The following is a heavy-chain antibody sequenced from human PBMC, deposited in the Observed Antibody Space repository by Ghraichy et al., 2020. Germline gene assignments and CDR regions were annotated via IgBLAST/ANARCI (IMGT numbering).Heavy chain of an antibody. CDR1: GFSLSTSGVG. J-gene: IGHJ4*02. D-gene: IGHD4-17*01. CDR3: AHRGTNTVTHGGLVDY. V-gene: IGHV2-5*02. Sequence: SGPTLVKPTQTLTLTCTFSGFSLSTSGVGVGWIRQPPGKALEWLALIYWDDDKRYSPSLKSRLTITKDTSKNQVVLTMTNMDPVDTATYYCAHRGTNTVTHGGLVDYWGQGTLVTVSS. CDR2: IYWDDDK.